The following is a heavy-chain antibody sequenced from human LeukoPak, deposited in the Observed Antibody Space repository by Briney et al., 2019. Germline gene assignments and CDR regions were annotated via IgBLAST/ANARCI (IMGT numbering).Heavy chain of an antibody. CDR1: GGTFSSYA. Sequence: GSSVKLSCKASGGTFSSYAISWVRHAPGQGLEWMGGIIPIFGTANYAQKFQGRVTITADKSTSTAYMELSSLRSEDTAVYYCARYYDILTGGYYFDYWGQGTLVTVSS. CDR3: ARYYDILTGGYYFDY. CDR2: IIPIFGTA. V-gene: IGHV1-69*06. J-gene: IGHJ4*02. D-gene: IGHD3-9*01.